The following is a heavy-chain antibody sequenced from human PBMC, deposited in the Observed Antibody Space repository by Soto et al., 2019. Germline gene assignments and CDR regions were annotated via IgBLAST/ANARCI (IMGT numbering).Heavy chain of an antibody. CDR1: GFTFSSYG. CDR2: IWYDGSNK. CDR3: ARGMGATSLRGYYYYYGMDV. J-gene: IGHJ6*02. V-gene: IGHV3-33*01. D-gene: IGHD1-26*01. Sequence: PGGSLRLSCAASGFTFSSYGMHWVRQAPGKGLEWVAVIWYDGSNKYYADSVKGRFTISRDNSKNTLYLQMNSLRAEDTAVYYCARGMGATSLRGYYYYYGMDVWGQGTTVTVS.